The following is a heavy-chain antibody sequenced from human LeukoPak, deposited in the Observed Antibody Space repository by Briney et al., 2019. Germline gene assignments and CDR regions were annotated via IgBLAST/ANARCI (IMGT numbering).Heavy chain of an antibody. Sequence: PGGSLRLSCAASEFTFNNHDMHWVRQAPGKGLDLVAAISYDGRNKYYADSVKGRFTISRDNSKNTLNLQMNSLRTEDTAVFYCAKPRDIDSWAFDVWGQGTMVTVSS. V-gene: IGHV3-30*18. J-gene: IGHJ3*01. CDR2: ISYDGRNK. D-gene: IGHD2-15*01. CDR3: AKPRDIDSWAFDV. CDR1: EFTFNNHD.